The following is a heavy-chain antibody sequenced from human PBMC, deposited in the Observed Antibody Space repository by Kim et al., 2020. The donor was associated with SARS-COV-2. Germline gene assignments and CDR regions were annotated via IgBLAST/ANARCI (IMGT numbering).Heavy chain of an antibody. CDR2: VYYSGNS. CDR1: GDSITSGSSY. Sequence: SETLSLTCAITGDSITSGSSYWGWLRQPPGKGLEWIGNVYYSGNSYYNPSLKSRATISVDTYRNQFSLNLKAARDTDTAVYYCARQGPSFYGSGSFYYWG. V-gene: IGHV4-39*01. J-gene: IGHJ4*01. CDR3: ARQGPSFYGSGSFYY. D-gene: IGHD3-10*01.